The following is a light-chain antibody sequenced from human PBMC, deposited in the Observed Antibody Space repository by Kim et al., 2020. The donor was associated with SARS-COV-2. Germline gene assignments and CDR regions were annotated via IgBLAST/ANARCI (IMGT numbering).Light chain of an antibody. CDR2: STS. CDR1: QSISNS. Sequence: DIQMTQSPSSLSASVGDRITITCRANQSISNSVNWNQQSVTNLLNWYQQKPGKAPNLLIYSTSNLQSGVPSRFSGSGSGTDFTLTISSLQPEDFATYYCQQTYKTPYTFGQGTKLEI. V-gene: IGKV1-39*01. CDR3: QQTYKTPYT. J-gene: IGKJ2*01.